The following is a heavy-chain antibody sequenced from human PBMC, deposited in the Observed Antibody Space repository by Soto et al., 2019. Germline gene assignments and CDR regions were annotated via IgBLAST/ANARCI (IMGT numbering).Heavy chain of an antibody. V-gene: IGHV3-33*01. CDR2: IWYDGTKK. J-gene: IGHJ6*02. Sequence: GGSLRLSCVASGFTFNYYGIHWVRQAPGKGLEWVAVIWYDGTKKDYVDSVQGRFTVSRDNSRNTVHLQMNSLRADDTAIYYCARDGSSTHLYYGLDVWGQGTLVTVSS. CDR3: ARDGSSTHLYYGLDV. D-gene: IGHD1-26*01. CDR1: GFTFNYYG.